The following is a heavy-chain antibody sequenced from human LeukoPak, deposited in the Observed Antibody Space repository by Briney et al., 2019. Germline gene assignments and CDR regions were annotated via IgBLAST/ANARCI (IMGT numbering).Heavy chain of an antibody. CDR2: TYYRSKWYS. J-gene: IGHJ4*02. Sequence: SQTLSLTCVISGDSVSSKSSAWNWIRQSPSRGLEWLGRTYYRSKWYSEYELSVQSRIIIKPDTSKNQFSPQLNSVTPKDTAVYYCARGYYYGSGSYSFDYWGQGTLVTVSS. CDR3: ARGYYYGSGSYSFDY. D-gene: IGHD3-10*01. V-gene: IGHV6-1*01. CDR1: GDSVSSKSSA.